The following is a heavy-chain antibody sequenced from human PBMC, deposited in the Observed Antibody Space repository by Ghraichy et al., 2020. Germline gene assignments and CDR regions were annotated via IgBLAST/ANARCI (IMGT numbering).Heavy chain of an antibody. J-gene: IGHJ6*02. CDR3: AAQPQEGITAQRDAYLYYGMDV. CDR2: IYRSGTT. Sequence: SETLSLTCAVSGDSVTSANWWTWVRQPPGKGLEWIGEIYRSGTTNYNPSLKSRVTITIDMSNNHFSLGLTSVTAADTAVYYCAAQPQEGITAQRDAYLYYGMDVWGQGTTVTVS. D-gene: IGHD5-18*01. V-gene: IGHV4-4*02. CDR1: GDSVTSANW.